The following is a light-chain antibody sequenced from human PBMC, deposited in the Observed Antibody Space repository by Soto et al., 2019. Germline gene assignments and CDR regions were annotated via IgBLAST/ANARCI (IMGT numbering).Light chain of an antibody. Sequence: DIQMTQSPSTLSASVGDRVTITCRASQSISSWLAWYQQKPGKAPKLLIYKASSSDSGVPSRFSGSGSGTEFTLTISSLQPDDFATYYCQQYNSYPYTFGQGTKVDIK. CDR2: KAS. CDR1: QSISSW. J-gene: IGKJ2*01. CDR3: QQYNSYPYT. V-gene: IGKV1-5*03.